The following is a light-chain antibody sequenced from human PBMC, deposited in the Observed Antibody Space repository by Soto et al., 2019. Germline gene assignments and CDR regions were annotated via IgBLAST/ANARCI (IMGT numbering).Light chain of an antibody. CDR3: QQSYSTLIT. V-gene: IGKV3D-20*02. J-gene: IGKJ5*01. CDR1: QSVSNNY. Sequence: EIVVTQSPATLSVSPGERVPLSCRASQSVSNNYLAWYQQKPGQAPRLLIYGASNRATGIPDRFSGSGSGTDFTLTISSLQPEDFATYYCQQSYSTLITFGQGKRLEIK. CDR2: GAS.